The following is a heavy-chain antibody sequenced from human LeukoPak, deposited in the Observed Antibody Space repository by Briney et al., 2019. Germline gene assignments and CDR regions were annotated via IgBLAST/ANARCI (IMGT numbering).Heavy chain of an antibody. Sequence: ASVKVSCKASGYTFTSYYIHWVRQAPGQGLEWMGIINPSGGSTSYAQKFQGRFTITRDISTSTVYMELSSLRSEDTAVYYCARNRCRSTSCYLPPSFDPWGQGTLVTVSS. V-gene: IGHV1-46*01. CDR2: INPSGGST. D-gene: IGHD2-2*01. CDR1: GYTFTSYY. CDR3: ARNRCRSTSCYLPPSFDP. J-gene: IGHJ5*02.